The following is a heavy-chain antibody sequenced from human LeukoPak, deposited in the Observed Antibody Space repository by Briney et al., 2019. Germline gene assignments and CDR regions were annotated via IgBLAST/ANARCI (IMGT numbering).Heavy chain of an antibody. J-gene: IGHJ6*02. V-gene: IGHV3-7*02. CDR2: IKHDGSET. D-gene: IGHD3-16*01. CDR1: GFTFSNIW. CDR3: AKNGGPHGMDV. Sequence: SGGSLLLSCAASGFTFSNIWMSWVRQAPGKGLEWVANIKHDGSETNYADSVKGRFTISRDNAKNSLHLQMNSLRVEDTAVYYCAKNGGPHGMDVWGQGTTVTVSS.